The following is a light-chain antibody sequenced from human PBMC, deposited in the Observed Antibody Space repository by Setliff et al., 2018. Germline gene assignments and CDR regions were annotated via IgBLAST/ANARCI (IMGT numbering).Light chain of an antibody. CDR1: SSDVGGYNY. J-gene: IGLJ1*01. CDR2: DVT. Sequence: QSALTQPASVSGSPGQWITISCSGTSSDVGGYNYVSWYQQHPGKAPKLMIYDVTNRPSGISNRFSGSKSGNTASPTISGLQAEDDADYYCSSYTTSGTYVFGTGTKVT. V-gene: IGLV2-14*03. CDR3: SSYTTSGTYV.